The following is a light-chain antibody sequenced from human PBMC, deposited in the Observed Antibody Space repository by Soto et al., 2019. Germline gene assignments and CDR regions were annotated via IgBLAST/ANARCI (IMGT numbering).Light chain of an antibody. J-gene: IGKJ5*01. CDR3: PQRSNWPV. CDR2: DAS. V-gene: IGKV3-11*01. CDR1: QSVSSY. Sequence: EIVLTQSPATLSLSPGERATLSCRASQSVSSYLAWYQQKPGQAPRLLIYDASNRATGIPARFSGSGSGTDFTLTISRLEPEDFAVYYCPQRSNWPVFGQGTRLEIK.